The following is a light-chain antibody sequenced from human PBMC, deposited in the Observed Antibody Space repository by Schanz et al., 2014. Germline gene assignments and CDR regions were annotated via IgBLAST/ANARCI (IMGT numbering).Light chain of an antibody. Sequence: QLVLTQSPSASASLGSSVKLTCALSSGHSTYIIAWHQQQPGKAPRYLMNLERSGRYNKGSGVPDRFSGSSSGADRFLTISNLQSEDEADYYCFSYAGSNNLAFGGGTKLTVL. CDR3: FSYAGSNNLA. CDR1: SGHSTYI. V-gene: IGLV4-60*03. J-gene: IGLJ2*01. CDR2: LERSGRY.